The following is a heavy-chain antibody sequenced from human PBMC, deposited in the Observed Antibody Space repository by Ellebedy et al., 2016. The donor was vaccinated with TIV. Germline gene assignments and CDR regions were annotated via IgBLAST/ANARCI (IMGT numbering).Heavy chain of an antibody. CDR3: AKGNRDFWSGYYEPLTGFDH. Sequence: GESLKISCAASGFTFSSYSMNWVRQAPGKGLEWVSSISSSSSYIYYADSVKGRFTISRDNAKNSLYLQMNSLRAGDTAVYYCAKGNRDFWSGYYEPLTGFDHWGQGTLVTVSS. CDR1: GFTFSSYS. V-gene: IGHV3-21*04. J-gene: IGHJ4*02. D-gene: IGHD3-3*01. CDR2: ISSSSSYI.